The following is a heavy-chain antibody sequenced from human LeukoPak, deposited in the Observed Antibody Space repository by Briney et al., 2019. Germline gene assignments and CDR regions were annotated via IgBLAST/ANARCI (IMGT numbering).Heavy chain of an antibody. D-gene: IGHD3-3*01. V-gene: IGHV3-7*01. Sequence: GGSLRLSCAASGFTFTRYWMAWVRQAPGKGLEWVANIKQDGSEQYHVDSVRGRFTMSRDNTKNIVFLQMDSLRVEDTAVYYCARVSRSGYYGEYWGQGATVTVSS. J-gene: IGHJ4*02. CDR3: ARVSRSGYYGEY. CDR2: IKQDGSEQ. CDR1: GFTFTRYW.